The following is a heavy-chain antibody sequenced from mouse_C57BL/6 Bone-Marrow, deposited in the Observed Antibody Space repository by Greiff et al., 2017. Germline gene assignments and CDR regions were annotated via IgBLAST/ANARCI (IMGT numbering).Heavy chain of an antibody. V-gene: IGHV7-3*01. CDR3: ARVYGPGVYFDY. D-gene: IGHD1-2*01. J-gene: IGHJ2*01. CDR1: GFTFTDYY. CDR2: IRNKANGYTT. Sequence: EVNVVESGGGLVQPGGSLSLSCAASGFTFTDYYMSWVRQPPGKALEWLGFIRNKANGYTTEYSASVKGRFTISRDNSQSILSLQMNALRAEDSATYYCARVYGPGVYFDYWGQGTTLTVSS.